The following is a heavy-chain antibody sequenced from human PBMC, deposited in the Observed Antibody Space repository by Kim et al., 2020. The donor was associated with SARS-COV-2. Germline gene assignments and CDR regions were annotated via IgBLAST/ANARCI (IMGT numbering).Heavy chain of an antibody. D-gene: IGHD6-13*01. Sequence: GGSLRLSCAASGFTFSSYAMHWVRQAPGKGLEWVAVISYDGSNKYYADSVKGRFTISRDNSKNTLYLQMNSLRAEDTAVYYCARESQQLVRGFDYWGQGT. J-gene: IGHJ4*02. CDR1: GFTFSSYA. CDR3: ARESQQLVRGFDY. CDR2: ISYDGSNK. V-gene: IGHV3-30-3*01.